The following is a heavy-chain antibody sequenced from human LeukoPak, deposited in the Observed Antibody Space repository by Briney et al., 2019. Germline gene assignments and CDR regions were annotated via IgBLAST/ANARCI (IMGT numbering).Heavy chain of an antibody. V-gene: IGHV3-7*01. Sequence: GGSLRLSCATSGFTFSCNWMSWVRHVPGRGLDWVANIKPDGSAQYYAASVKGRFTVSRDNAKNSVYLQMNSLRVEDTAVYYCARANNSSWHNWGQGTLVTVSA. CDR3: ARANNSSWHN. CDR1: GFTFSCNW. J-gene: IGHJ4*02. D-gene: IGHD6-13*01. CDR2: IKPDGSAQ.